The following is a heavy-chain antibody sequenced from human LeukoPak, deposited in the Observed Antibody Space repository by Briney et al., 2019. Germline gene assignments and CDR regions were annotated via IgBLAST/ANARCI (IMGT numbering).Heavy chain of an antibody. CDR1: GGSISSGGYY. CDR2: IYHSGST. D-gene: IGHD3-3*01. J-gene: IGHJ3*02. CDR3: ARVTSGYYTTDAFDI. Sequence: PSETLSLTCTVSGGSISSGGYYWSWIRQPPGKGLEWIGYIYHSGSTYYNPSLKSRVTIAVDTSKNQFSLKLSSVTAADTAVYYCARVTSGYYTTDAFDIWGQGTMVTVSS. V-gene: IGHV4-30-2*01.